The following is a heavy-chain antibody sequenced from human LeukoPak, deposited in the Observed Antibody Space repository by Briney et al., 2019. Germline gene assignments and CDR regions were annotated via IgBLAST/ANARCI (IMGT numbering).Heavy chain of an antibody. D-gene: IGHD2-2*01. V-gene: IGHV3-23*01. CDR3: AKDPLKYCSSTSCSSFDY. Sequence: GGSLRLSCAASGFTFSSYAMSWVRQAPGKGLEWVSAISGSGGSTYYADSVKGRFTISRDNSRNTLFLEMSSLRAEDTAVYYCAKDPLKYCSSTSCSSFDYWGQGTLVTVSS. J-gene: IGHJ4*02. CDR1: GFTFSSYA. CDR2: ISGSGGST.